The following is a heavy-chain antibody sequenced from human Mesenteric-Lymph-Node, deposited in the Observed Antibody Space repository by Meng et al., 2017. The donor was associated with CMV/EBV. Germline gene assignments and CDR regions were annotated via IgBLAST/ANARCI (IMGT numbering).Heavy chain of an antibody. V-gene: IGHV3-21*01. Sequence: GESLKISCAASGFTFSSYSMNWVRQAPGKGLEWVSSISSSSSYIYYADSVKGRFTISRDNAKNTLYLQVNSLRAEDTAVYYCARGNNWNDFEYWGQGTLVTVSS. CDR3: ARGNNWNDFEY. CDR1: GFTFSSYS. J-gene: IGHJ4*02. CDR2: ISSSSSYI. D-gene: IGHD1-20*01.